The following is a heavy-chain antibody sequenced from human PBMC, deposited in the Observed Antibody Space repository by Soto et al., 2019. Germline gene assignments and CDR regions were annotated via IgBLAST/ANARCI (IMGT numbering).Heavy chain of an antibody. J-gene: IGHJ5*01. CDR2: IYSSGST. D-gene: IGHD2-21*02. Sequence: PSGSLALTRTVSGCSISPYYGSWIRQPAGKGLEWIGRIYSSGSTDYNPSVKSRVTMSVDTSENQFSLKLNSVTAADTAVYYCARGGLYIVVVTAMNNWFDSWGQGTLVTVSS. CDR3: ARGGLYIVVVTAMNNWFDS. CDR1: GCSISPYY. V-gene: IGHV4-4*07.